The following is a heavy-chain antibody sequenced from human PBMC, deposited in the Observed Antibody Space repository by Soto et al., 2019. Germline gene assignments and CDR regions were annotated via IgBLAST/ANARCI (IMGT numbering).Heavy chain of an antibody. CDR1: GGSISSSSYY. J-gene: IGHJ6*03. Sequence: PSETLSLTCTVSGGSISSSSYYWGWIRQPPGKGLEWIGSIYYSGSTYYNPSLKSRVTISVDTSKNQFSLKLSSVTAADTAVYYCARHTLITIFGVVIPRQPGYYYYYMDVWGKGTTVTVSS. CDR2: IYYSGST. V-gene: IGHV4-39*01. CDR3: ARHTLITIFGVVIPRQPGYYYYYMDV. D-gene: IGHD3-3*01.